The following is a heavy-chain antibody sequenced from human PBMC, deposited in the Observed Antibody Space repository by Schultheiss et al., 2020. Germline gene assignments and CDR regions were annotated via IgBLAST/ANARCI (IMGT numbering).Heavy chain of an antibody. CDR2: IYSGGST. V-gene: IGHV3-53*04. Sequence: GGSLRLSCAASGFSFSTYAMSWVRQAPGKGLEWVSVIYSGGSTYYADSVKGRFTISRHNSKNTLYLQMNSLRAEDTAVYYCARVSYYNGAGLDYWGQGTLVTVSS. CDR1: GFSFSTYA. J-gene: IGHJ4*02. CDR3: ARVSYYNGAGLDY. D-gene: IGHD3-10*01.